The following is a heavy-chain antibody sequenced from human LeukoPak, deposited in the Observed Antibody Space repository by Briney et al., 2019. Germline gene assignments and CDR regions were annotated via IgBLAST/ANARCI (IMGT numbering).Heavy chain of an antibody. CDR2: ISGSGGST. D-gene: IGHD6-19*01. CDR3: AKDGVVSGTMGRLHY. Sequence: PGGSLRLSCAASGFTFSSYAMTWVRQTPGKGLEWVSGISGSGGSTYYADSVKGRFTISRDNSKNTLYLQMNSLRADDTAVYYCAKDGVVSGTMGRLHYWGQGTLVTVSS. V-gene: IGHV3-23*01. CDR1: GFTFSSYA. J-gene: IGHJ4*02.